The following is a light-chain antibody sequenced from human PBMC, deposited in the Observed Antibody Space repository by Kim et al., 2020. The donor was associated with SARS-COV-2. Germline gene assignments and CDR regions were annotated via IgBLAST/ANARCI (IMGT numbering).Light chain of an antibody. CDR1: QTILKL. CDR2: AAS. Sequence: ASVGDRISITCRASQTILKLLNWYQQKPGGAPKLLIYAASSLQSGVPSRFSGSRSETDFTLTINNLQPEDSATYYCQQSYIAPWTFGRGTKVDIK. CDR3: QQSYIAPWT. J-gene: IGKJ1*01. V-gene: IGKV1-39*01.